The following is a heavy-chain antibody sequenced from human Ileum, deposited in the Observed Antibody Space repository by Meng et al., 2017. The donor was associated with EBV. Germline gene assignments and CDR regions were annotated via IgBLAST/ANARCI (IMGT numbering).Heavy chain of an antibody. CDR3: ARDPTGGEDHQRV. J-gene: IGHJ4*02. Sequence: QVRRQEWGAEVVKASGTLSLCCAGHDGPLSSSNWWSWVRQPPGKGLEWIGKIYHSGITIYNPSLKSRVTMSVDNSKNQFSLKLNSMTAADTAVYYCARDPTGGEDHQRVWGQGTLVTVSS. D-gene: IGHD1-14*01. CDR2: IYHSGIT. V-gene: IGHV4-4*02. CDR1: DGPLSSSNW.